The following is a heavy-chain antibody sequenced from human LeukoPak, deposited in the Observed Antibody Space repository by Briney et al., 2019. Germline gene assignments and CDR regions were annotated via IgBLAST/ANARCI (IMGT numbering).Heavy chain of an antibody. V-gene: IGHV3-15*01. CDR2: IKSETDGGTT. J-gene: IGHJ4*02. CDR3: LAGTY. D-gene: IGHD3-10*01. Sequence: GGSLRLSCAVSGFTFSTAWMTWVRQAPGKGLEWLGRIKSETDGGTTHYAAPAKGRFTISRDDSIRTVYLQMNSLETEDTAVYYCLAGTYWGQGTLVTVSS. CDR1: GFTFSTAW.